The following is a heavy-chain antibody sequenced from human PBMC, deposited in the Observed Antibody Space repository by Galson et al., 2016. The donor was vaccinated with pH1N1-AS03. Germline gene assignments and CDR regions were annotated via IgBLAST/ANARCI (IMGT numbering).Heavy chain of an antibody. CDR3: AHSRVAVEASGAFDV. J-gene: IGHJ3*01. Sequence: PALVKPTQTLTLTCTVTGFSLTTMREGVGWIRQPPGKALEWLALIYWNEDKRFSQSLKNRLTITKDTSKNEVVLTMTNTDPADTGTYYCAHSRVAVEASGAFDVWGQGTTVTVSS. CDR1: GFSLTTMREG. D-gene: IGHD6-19*01. V-gene: IGHV2-5*01. CDR2: IYWNEDK.